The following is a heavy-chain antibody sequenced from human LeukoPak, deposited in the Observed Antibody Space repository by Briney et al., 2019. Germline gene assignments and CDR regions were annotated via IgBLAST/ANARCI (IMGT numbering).Heavy chain of an antibody. CDR2: ISSSGGTI. D-gene: IGHD3-10*01. CDR1: GFTFSEYY. Sequence: SGGSLRTSCAASGFTFSEYYMSWNRQAPGKGPGWGSIISSSGGTIYYADSVKGRFTISRDNAKNSLYLQMNSLRAEDTAVYYCARAVSGSYYNVGAFDIWGQGTMVTVSS. CDR3: ARAVSGSYYNVGAFDI. J-gene: IGHJ3*02. V-gene: IGHV3-11*01.